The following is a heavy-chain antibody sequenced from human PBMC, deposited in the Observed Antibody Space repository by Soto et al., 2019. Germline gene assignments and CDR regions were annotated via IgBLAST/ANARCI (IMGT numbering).Heavy chain of an antibody. J-gene: IGHJ2*01. Sequence: QVQLVQSGAEVKKPGSSVKVSCKASGGTFSSYAISWVRQAPGQGLEWMGGVIPIFGTANYAQKFQGRVTSTADEPTSTADMELSSLRAEDTAVYYCARVHPGVTGWYFDLWGRGTLVTGSA. CDR3: ARVHPGVTGWYFDL. CDR1: GGTFSSYA. CDR2: VIPIFGTA. V-gene: IGHV1-69*01. D-gene: IGHD3-10*01.